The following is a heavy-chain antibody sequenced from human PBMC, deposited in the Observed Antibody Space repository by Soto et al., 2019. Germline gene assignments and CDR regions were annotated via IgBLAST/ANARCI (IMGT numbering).Heavy chain of an antibody. D-gene: IGHD4-17*01. J-gene: IGHJ5*02. CDR2: IYYSGCT. V-gene: IGHV4-30-4*01. CDR1: GGSISSGDYY. Sequence: SETLSLTCTVSGGSISSGDYYWSWIHQPPGKGLEWIGYIYYSGCTYYNPSLKSRVTISVDTSKNQFSLKLSSVTAADTAVYYCARVTTVTTLWFDPWGQGTLVTVSS. CDR3: ARVTTVTTLWFDP.